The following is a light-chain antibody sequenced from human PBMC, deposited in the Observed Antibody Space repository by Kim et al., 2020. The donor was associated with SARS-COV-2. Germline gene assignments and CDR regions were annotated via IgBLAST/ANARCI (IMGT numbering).Light chain of an antibody. J-gene: IGLJ3*02. CDR2: SNN. Sequence: QSVLTQPPSASGTPGQRVTISCSGSSSNIGSNSVNWYQQLPGTAPKLLIYSNNQRLSGVPDRFSASKSGTSASLAISGLQSEDEADYYCAAWDDSLNGWVFGGGTKLTVL. CDR1: SSNIGSNS. CDR3: AAWDDSLNGWV. V-gene: IGLV1-44*01.